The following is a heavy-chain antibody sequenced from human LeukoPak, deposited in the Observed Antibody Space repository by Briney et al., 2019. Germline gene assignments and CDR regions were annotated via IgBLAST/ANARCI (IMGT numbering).Heavy chain of an antibody. D-gene: IGHD2-15*01. V-gene: IGHV1-69*05. Sequence: GASVKVSCKASGGTFSSYAISWVRQAPGQGLEWMGGTIPIFGTANYAQKFQGRVTITTDESTSTAYMELSSLRSEDTAVYYCAGGYCSGGSCYNWFDPWGQVTLVTVSS. CDR2: TIPIFGTA. J-gene: IGHJ5*02. CDR3: AGGYCSGGSCYNWFDP. CDR1: GGTFSSYA.